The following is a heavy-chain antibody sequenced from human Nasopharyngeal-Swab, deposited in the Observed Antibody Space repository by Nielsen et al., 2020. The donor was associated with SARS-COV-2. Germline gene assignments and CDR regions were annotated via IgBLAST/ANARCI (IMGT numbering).Heavy chain of an antibody. V-gene: IGHV6-1*01. CDR1: GDSVSSNSAA. J-gene: IGHJ3*02. CDR2: TYYRSKWYN. D-gene: IGHD3-22*01. Sequence: SQTLSLTCAISGDSVSSNSAAWNWIRQSPSRGLEWLGRTYYRSKWYNDYAVSVKSRITINPDTSKNQFSLQLNSVIPEDTAVYYCAREGPGYDYYDSSGYQSTSDAFDIWGQGTMVTVSS. CDR3: AREGPGYDYYDSSGYQSTSDAFDI.